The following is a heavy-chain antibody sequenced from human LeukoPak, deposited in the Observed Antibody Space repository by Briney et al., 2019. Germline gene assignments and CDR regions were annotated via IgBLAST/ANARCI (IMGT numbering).Heavy chain of an antibody. CDR1: GGSISSSSYY. J-gene: IGHJ4*02. CDR3: ARDPY. V-gene: IGHV4-39*07. CDR2: IYYSGST. Sequence: SETLSLTCTVSGGSISSSSYYWGWIRQPPGEGLEWIGSIYYSGSTYYNPSLKSRVTISVDTSKNQFSLKLSSVTAADTAMYYCARDPYWGQGTLVTVSS.